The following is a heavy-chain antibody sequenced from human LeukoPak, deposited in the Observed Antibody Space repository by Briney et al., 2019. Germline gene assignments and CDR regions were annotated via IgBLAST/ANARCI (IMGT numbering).Heavy chain of an antibody. V-gene: IGHV4-30-4*01. CDR1: GGSISSGDYY. D-gene: IGHD2-21*02. CDR2: IYYSGST. CDR3: ARAPVTLPPLAFDI. Sequence: PSQTLSLTCTVSGGSISSGDYYWSWIRQPPGKGLEWIGYIYYSGSTYYNRSLKSRVTISVDTSKNQFSLKLSSVTAADTAVYYCARAPVTLPPLAFDIWGQGTMVTVSS. J-gene: IGHJ3*02.